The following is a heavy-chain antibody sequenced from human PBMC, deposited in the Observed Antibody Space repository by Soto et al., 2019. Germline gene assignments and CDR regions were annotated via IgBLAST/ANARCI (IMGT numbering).Heavy chain of an antibody. CDR2: IYYSGST. D-gene: IGHD6-19*01. J-gene: IGHJ4*02. CDR3: AREKFRYSSGWYGRYFDY. CDR1: GGSISSYY. V-gene: IGHV4-59*01. Sequence: SDTLSLTCTVSGGSISSYYWSWIRQPPGKGLEWIGYIYYSGSTNYNPSLKSRVTISVDTSKNQFSLKLSSVTAADTAVYYCAREKFRYSSGWYGRYFDYWGQGTLVTVSS.